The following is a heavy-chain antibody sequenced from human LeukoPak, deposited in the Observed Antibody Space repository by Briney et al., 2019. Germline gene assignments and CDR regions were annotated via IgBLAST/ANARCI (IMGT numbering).Heavy chain of an antibody. V-gene: IGHV4-39*07. J-gene: IGHJ4*02. CDR1: GGSISSSSYY. Sequence: SETLSLTCTVSGGSISSSSYYWGWIRQPPGKGLEWIGSIYYSGSTYYSPSLKSRVSISVDTSKNQFSLELSSVTAADTAVYYGARVSGWNPLPAAHLDYWGQGTLVTVSS. CDR2: IYYSGST. CDR3: ARVSGWNPLPAAHLDY. D-gene: IGHD2-2*01.